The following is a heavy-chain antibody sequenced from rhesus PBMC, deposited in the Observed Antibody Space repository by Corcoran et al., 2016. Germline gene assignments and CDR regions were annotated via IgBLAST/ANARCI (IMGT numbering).Heavy chain of an antibody. D-gene: IGHD2-2*01. CDR2: INGNSVST. CDR1: GASISSNW. V-gene: IGHV4-80*01. J-gene: IGHJ4*01. CDR3: ARVSSLDY. Sequence: QVQLQESGPGLVKPSETLSLTCTVSGASISSNWWSWIRQPAGKGLEWIGEINGNSVSTTSNPSLKSRVTISKDASKNQFSLKLSSVTAADTAVYYCARVSSLDYWGQGVLVTVSS.